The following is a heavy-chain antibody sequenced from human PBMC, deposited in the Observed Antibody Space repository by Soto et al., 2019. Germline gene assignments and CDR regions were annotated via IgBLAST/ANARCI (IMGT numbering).Heavy chain of an antibody. CDR3: ARVGCSGGSCYSSFDY. V-gene: IGHV4-31*03. CDR1: GGSISSGGYY. Sequence: QVQLQESGPGLVKPSQTLSLTCTVSGGSISSGGYYWSWIRQHPGKGLEWIGYIYYSGSTYYNPSLKSRVTISVDTSKNQSSLKLSSVTAADTAVYYCARVGCSGGSCYSSFDYWGQGTLVTVSS. CDR2: IYYSGST. D-gene: IGHD2-15*01. J-gene: IGHJ4*02.